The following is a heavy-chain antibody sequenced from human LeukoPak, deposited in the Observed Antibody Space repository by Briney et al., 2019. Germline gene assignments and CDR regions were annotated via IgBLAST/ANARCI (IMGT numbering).Heavy chain of an antibody. Sequence: PGGSLRLSCAASGFTFSSYAMHWVRQAPGKGLEWVAVISYDGSNKYYADSVKGRFTISRDNSKNTLYLQMNSLRAEDTAVYYCARDQSDEGGWLQWSFDYWGQGTLVTVSS. CDR1: GFTFSSYA. CDR3: ARDQSDEGGWLQWSFDY. CDR2: ISYDGSNK. V-gene: IGHV3-30*04. D-gene: IGHD5-24*01. J-gene: IGHJ4*02.